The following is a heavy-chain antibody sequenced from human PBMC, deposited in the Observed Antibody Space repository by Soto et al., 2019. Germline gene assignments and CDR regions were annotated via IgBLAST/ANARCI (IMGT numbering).Heavy chain of an antibody. V-gene: IGHV3-30-3*01. CDR2: TSYDGSNI. CDR1: GFAFGSLA. D-gene: IGHD3-22*01. Sequence: QVQLVESGGGVVQPGRSLRLSCAASGFAFGSLAMHWVRQAPGKGLEWVAMTSYDGSNIYYGDSMKGRFTISRDNPKNTLFLQMSDLRVEASAVYYCAREKGLRLDYWGRGTLVTVSS. CDR3: AREKGLRLDY. J-gene: IGHJ4*02.